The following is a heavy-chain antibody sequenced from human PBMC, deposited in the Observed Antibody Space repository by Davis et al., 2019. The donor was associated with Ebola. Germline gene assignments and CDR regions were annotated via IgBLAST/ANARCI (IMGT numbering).Heavy chain of an antibody. CDR2: INHSGST. Sequence: PSETLSLTRAVYGGSFSGYYWSWIRQPPGKGLEWIGEINHSGSTNYNPSLKSRVTISVDTSKNQFSLKLSSVTAADTAVYYRARGTYDYVWGSYRNWFDPWGQGTLVTVSS. CDR3: ARGTYDYVWGSYRNWFDP. CDR1: GGSFSGYY. V-gene: IGHV4-34*01. J-gene: IGHJ5*02. D-gene: IGHD3-16*02.